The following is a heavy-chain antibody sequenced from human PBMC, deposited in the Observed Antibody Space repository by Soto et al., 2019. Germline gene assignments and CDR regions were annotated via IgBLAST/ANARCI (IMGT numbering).Heavy chain of an antibody. CDR2: IYWDNDQ. J-gene: IGHJ1*01. V-gene: IGHV2-5*02. CDR3: ADAPGGQYFKH. Sequence: SGPTLVNPTQTLTLTCTFSGFSLRGVGWIRQPTGKALECLALIYWDNDQRYNPSLKSRLTITKDTSKNQIVLTMTNMDPVDTATYYCADAPGGQYFKHCGQVTLVT. D-gene: IGHD2-15*01. CDR1: GFSLRG.